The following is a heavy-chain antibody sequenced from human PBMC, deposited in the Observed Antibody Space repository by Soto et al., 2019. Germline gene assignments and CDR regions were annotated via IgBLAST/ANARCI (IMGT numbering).Heavy chain of an antibody. CDR3: ARNGYDYIWGRYHQFDY. CDR1: GCSLITSVLG. Sequence: QITLKESGPTLVKPTQTLTLTCTFCGCSLITSVLGVGWIRPPPGKALEWLALIYWDDDKRSSPSLKSRLTITKDPSKNQVVLTRTNMDTVDTATYYCARNGYDYIWGRYHQFDYWGQGTLVTVSS. D-gene: IGHD3-16*02. V-gene: IGHV2-5*02. J-gene: IGHJ4*02. CDR2: IYWDDDK.